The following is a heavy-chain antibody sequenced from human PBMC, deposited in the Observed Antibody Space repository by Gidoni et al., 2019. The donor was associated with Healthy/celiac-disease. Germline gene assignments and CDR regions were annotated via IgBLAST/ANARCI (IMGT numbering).Heavy chain of an antibody. CDR3: ARATVTTSGLDY. J-gene: IGHJ4*02. D-gene: IGHD4-17*01. CDR1: GGSFSGYY. V-gene: IGHV4-34*01. Sequence: QEQLQQWGAGLLKPSETLSLTCAVYGGSFSGYYWSWIRQPPGKGLEWIGEINHSGSTNYNPSLKSRVTISVDTSKNQFSLKLSSVTAADTAVYYCARATVTTSGLDYWGQGTLVTVSS. CDR2: INHSGST.